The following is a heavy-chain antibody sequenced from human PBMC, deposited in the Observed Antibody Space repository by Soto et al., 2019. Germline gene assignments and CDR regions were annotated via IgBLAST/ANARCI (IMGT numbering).Heavy chain of an antibody. CDR1: GYSFTSYW. D-gene: IGHD2-8*01. CDR2: IYPGDSDT. J-gene: IGHJ4*02. CDR3: ASSLMVYARPGGFDY. Sequence: GESLKISCKGSGYSFTSYWIGWVRQMPGKGLEWMGIIYPGDSDTRYSPSFQGQVTISADKSISTAYLQWSSLKASDTAMYYCASSLMVYARPGGFDYWGQGTLVTVSS. V-gene: IGHV5-51*01.